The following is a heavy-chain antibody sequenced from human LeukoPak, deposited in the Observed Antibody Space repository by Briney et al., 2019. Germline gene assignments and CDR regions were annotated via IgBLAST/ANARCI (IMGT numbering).Heavy chain of an antibody. CDR3: ASEAAAGGFDY. Sequence: PSETLSLTCTVSGGTISSGSYYWSWIRQPAGKGLEWIGRIYTSGSTNYNPSLKSRVTISVDTSKNQFSLKLSSVTAADTAVYYCASEAAAGGFDYWGQGTLVTVCS. V-gene: IGHV4-61*02. D-gene: IGHD6-13*01. CDR1: GGTISSGSYY. CDR2: IYTSGST. J-gene: IGHJ4*02.